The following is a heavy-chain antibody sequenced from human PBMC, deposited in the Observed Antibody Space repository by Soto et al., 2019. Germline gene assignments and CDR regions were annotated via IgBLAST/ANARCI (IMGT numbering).Heavy chain of an antibody. J-gene: IGHJ4*02. V-gene: IGHV4-59*08. D-gene: IGHD3-10*01. CDR1: GGSISSYY. CDR2: IYYSGST. Sequence: SETLSLTCTVSGGSISSYYWNWIRQPPGKGLEWIGYIYYSGSTNYNPSLKSRVTISVDTSKNQFSLKLSSVTAADTAVYYCARLSTTMVRGVTLDPYYFDYWGQGTLVTVSS. CDR3: ARLSTTMVRGVTLDPYYFDY.